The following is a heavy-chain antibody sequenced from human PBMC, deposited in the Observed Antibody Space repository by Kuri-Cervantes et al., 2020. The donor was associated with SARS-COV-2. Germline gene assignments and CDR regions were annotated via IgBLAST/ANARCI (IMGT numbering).Heavy chain of an antibody. CDR1: GFTFSSYA. J-gene: IGHJ6*03. D-gene: IGHD2/OR15-2a*01. CDR3: AIPPFSRAPSYYYYIDV. Sequence: GESLKISCAASGFTFSSYAMHWVRQAPGKGLEWVAVISYDGSNKYYADSVKGRFTISSDNSKNTLYLQMNSLRAEDTAVYYCAIPPFSRAPSYYYYIDVWGKGTTVTVSS. CDR2: ISYDGSNK. V-gene: IGHV3-30-3*01.